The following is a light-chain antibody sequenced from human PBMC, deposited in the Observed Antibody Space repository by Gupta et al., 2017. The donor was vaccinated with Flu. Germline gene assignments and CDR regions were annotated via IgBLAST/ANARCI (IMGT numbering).Light chain of an antibody. J-gene: IGKJ1*01. CDR2: DAS. CDR3: QHRSNWPWT. CDR1: QRVSSY. Sequence: PATLSLSPGERATLACRASQRVSSYLAWYQQKPGQAPRLLIYDASNRATGIPARFSGSGSGTDFTLTISSLEPEDFAVYYCQHRSNWPWTFGQGTKVEIK. V-gene: IGKV3-11*01.